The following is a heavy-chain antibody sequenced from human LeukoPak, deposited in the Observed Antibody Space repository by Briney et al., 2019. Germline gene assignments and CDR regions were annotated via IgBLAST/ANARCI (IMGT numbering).Heavy chain of an antibody. CDR3: ATDIIGSGWAADAFDI. J-gene: IGHJ3*02. Sequence: ASVKVSCKVSGYTLTELSMHWVRQAPGKGLEWMGGFDPEDGETIYAQKFQGRVTMTEDTSTDTAYMELSSLRSEDTAVYYCATDIIGSGWAADAFDIWGQGTMVTVSS. D-gene: IGHD6-19*01. CDR1: GYTLTELS. CDR2: FDPEDGET. V-gene: IGHV1-24*01.